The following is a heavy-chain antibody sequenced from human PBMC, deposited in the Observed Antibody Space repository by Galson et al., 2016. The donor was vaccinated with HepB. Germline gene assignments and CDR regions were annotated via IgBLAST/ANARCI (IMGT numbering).Heavy chain of an antibody. CDR1: GGSISSYS. Sequence: SETLSLTCTVSGGSISSYSWAWIRQSPGKGLECIGYTFYSRTTTYTPSLKSRVTISMDTPKNQISLKLTSVTPADPAVYSLARGGSFYFYALDGWGQGTTVTVS. D-gene: IGHD1-26*01. CDR2: TFYSRTT. CDR3: ARGGSFYFYALDG. V-gene: IGHV4-59*01. J-gene: IGHJ6*02.